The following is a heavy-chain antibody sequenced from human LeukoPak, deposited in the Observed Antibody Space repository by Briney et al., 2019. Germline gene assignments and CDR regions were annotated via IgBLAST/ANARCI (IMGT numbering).Heavy chain of an antibody. D-gene: IGHD2-2*01. CDR1: GFTFSSYA. Sequence: PGGSLRLSCAASGFTFSSYAMSWVRQAPGKGLEWVSAISGSGGSTYYADSVKGRFTISRDNSKNTLYLQMNSLRAEDTAVYYCAKAVVGPAARESWFDPWGQGTLVTVSS. CDR2: ISGSGGST. CDR3: AKAVVGPAARESWFDP. J-gene: IGHJ5*02. V-gene: IGHV3-23*01.